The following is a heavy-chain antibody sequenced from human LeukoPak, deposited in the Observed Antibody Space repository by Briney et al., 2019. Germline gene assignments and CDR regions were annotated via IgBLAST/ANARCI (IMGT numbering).Heavy chain of an antibody. CDR3: ARGPPDCSGGSCYIL. J-gene: IGHJ4*02. CDR2: IIPILGTA. D-gene: IGHD2-15*01. Sequence: ASVKVSCKASGGTFSSYAISWVRQAPGQGLEWMGGIIPILGTANYAQKFQGRVTITADESTSTAYMELSSLRSEDTAVYYCARGPPDCSGGSCYILWGQGTLVTVSS. CDR1: GGTFSSYA. V-gene: IGHV1-69*13.